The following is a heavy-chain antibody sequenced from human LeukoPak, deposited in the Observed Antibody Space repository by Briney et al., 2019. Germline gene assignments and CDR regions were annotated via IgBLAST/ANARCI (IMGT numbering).Heavy chain of an antibody. CDR1: GFTFSSYG. Sequence: GGSLRLSCAASGFTFSSYGMSWVRQAPGKGLEWVSTISGGGASTYYADSVKGRFTISRDNPNITLNEQVKSLRDEDTSVCYCARRGKWEQLLEHYWGQGTQVNVSS. J-gene: IGHJ4*02. CDR2: ISGGGAST. V-gene: IGHV3-23*01. CDR3: ARRGKWEQLLEHY. D-gene: IGHD1-26*01.